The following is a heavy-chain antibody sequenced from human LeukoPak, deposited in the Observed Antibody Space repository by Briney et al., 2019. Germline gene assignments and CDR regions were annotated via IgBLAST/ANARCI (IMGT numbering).Heavy chain of an antibody. CDR3: ARGDFDWGPYAFDY. V-gene: IGHV4-59*01. CDR2: IYYSGST. Sequence: SETLSLTCTVSGGSISSYYWSWIRQPPGKGLEWIGYIYYSGSTNYNPSLKSRVTISVDTSKNQFSLKLSSVTAADTAVYYYARGDFDWGPYAFDYWGQGTLVTVSS. D-gene: IGHD3-9*01. J-gene: IGHJ4*02. CDR1: GGSISSYY.